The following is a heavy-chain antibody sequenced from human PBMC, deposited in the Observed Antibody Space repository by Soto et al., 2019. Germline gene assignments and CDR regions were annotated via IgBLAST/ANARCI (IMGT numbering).Heavy chain of an antibody. V-gene: IGHV4-31*03. CDR1: GGSVNNADYF. Sequence: QVRLEESGPGLVKPSETLSLICSVSGGSVNNADYFWHWIRHHPENGLEWIGYIYYSGSTPYNPSFKTRATLSIDTSKNQFPRRLNSVTVADTAVYFCARDADSGGSRGGMDVWGRGTTVTVSS. D-gene: IGHD4-17*01. J-gene: IGHJ6*02. CDR3: ARDADSGGSRGGMDV. CDR2: IYYSGST.